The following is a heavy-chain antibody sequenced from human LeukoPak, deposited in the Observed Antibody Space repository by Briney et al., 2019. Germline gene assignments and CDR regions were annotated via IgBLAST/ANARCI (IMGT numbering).Heavy chain of an antibody. D-gene: IGHD6-13*01. CDR3: AIMGEGGIAAAAKEDY. CDR2: IYSGGST. CDR1: GFTVSSNY. Sequence: GGSLRLSCAASGFTVSSNYMSWVRQAPGKGLEWVSVIYSGGSTYYADSVKGRFTISRDKSKNTLYLQMNSMRGEDTAVSYCAIMGEGGIAAAAKEDYWLQGTLVTVSS. V-gene: IGHV3-66*01. J-gene: IGHJ4*02.